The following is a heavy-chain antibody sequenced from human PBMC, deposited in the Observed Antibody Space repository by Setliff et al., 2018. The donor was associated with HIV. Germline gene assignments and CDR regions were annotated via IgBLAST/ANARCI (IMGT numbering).Heavy chain of an antibody. D-gene: IGHD3-3*01. CDR1: GGSISSGSYF. CDR2: IYTSGST. CDR3: VRGVQSPPHYSYYYMDV. Sequence: SETLSLTCTVSGGSISSGSYFWTWIRQPAGRGLEWIGRIYTSGSTNYNPSLKSRVTMSVDTSKSQFSLKLSSVTAADTAMYYCVRGVQSPPHYSYYYMDVWGEGTMVTVSS. V-gene: IGHV4-61*02. J-gene: IGHJ6*03.